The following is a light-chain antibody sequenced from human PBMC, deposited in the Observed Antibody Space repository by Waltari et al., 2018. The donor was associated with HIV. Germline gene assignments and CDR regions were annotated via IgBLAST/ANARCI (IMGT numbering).Light chain of an antibody. V-gene: IGKV1-5*03. Sequence: DIQMTQSPSTLSASIGDRLTITCRASQNINDYLAWYQQKPGKAPKLLIYKASNLERGVPSRFSGSGSGTEFTLTISSLQPDDFTIYCCLQYNSYSTWTFGQGTKVEVK. J-gene: IGKJ1*01. CDR1: QNINDY. CDR2: KAS. CDR3: LQYNSYSTWT.